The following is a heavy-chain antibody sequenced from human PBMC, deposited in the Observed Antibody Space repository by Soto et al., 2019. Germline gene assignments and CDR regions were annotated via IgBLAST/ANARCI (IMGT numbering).Heavy chain of an antibody. J-gene: IGHJ4*02. D-gene: IGHD5-18*01. V-gene: IGHV3-23*01. Sequence: PGGSLVLSCAASGFTFSIYGMSLVRQAPGKGLEWVSTFGGGGGGTSYADFVRGRFTVSRDNSRNTAYLQMHSLRVEDTAVYYCAKGVSQYTPLALFDYWGRGTLVTVSS. CDR1: GFTFSIYG. CDR3: AKGVSQYTPLALFDY. CDR2: FGGGGGGT.